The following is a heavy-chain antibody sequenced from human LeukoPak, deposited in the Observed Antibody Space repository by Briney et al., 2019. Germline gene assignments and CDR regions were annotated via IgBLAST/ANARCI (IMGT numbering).Heavy chain of an antibody. J-gene: IGHJ4*02. CDR1: GGSIRSSYYY. CDR2: IYYSGST. CDR3: ARQRWGEAGYSDY. V-gene: IGHV4-39*01. D-gene: IGHD3-16*01. Sequence: SETLSLTCTVSGGSIRSSYYYWGWIRQPPGKGLEWIGSIYYSGSTYYNPSLKSRVTISVDTSKNQFSLKLSSVTAADTAVYYCARQRWGEAGYSDYWGQGTLVTVSS.